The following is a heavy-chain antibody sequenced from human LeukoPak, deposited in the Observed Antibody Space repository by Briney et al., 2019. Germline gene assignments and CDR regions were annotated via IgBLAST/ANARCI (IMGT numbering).Heavy chain of an antibody. CDR3: ARGAAAAPGVFDY. CDR1: GFTFSSYS. V-gene: IGHV3-21*01. J-gene: IGHJ4*02. D-gene: IGHD6-13*01. CDR2: ISSSSSYI. Sequence: GGSLRLPCAASGFTFSSYSMNWVRQAPGKGLEWVSSISSSSSYIYYADSVKGRFTISRDNAKNSLYLQMNSLRAEDTAVYYCARGAAAAPGVFDYWGQGTLVTVSS.